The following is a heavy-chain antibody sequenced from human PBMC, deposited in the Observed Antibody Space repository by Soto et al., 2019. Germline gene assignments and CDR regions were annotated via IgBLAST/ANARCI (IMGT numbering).Heavy chain of an antibody. D-gene: IGHD2-21*01. CDR1: GGSISSYY. J-gene: IGHJ6*02. V-gene: IGHV4-4*07. CDR2: IYARGST. Sequence: PSETLSLTCTVSGGSISSYYWNWIRQPAGKGLEWIGRIYARGSTNYNPSLKSRVTMLVDTSENEFSLKLNSVTAADTAVYYCAGIGEDVYYGMDVWGQGXTVTVPS. CDR3: AGIGEDVYYGMDV.